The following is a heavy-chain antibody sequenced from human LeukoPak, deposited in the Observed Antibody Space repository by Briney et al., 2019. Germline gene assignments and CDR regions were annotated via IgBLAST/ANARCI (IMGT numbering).Heavy chain of an antibody. D-gene: IGHD2-21*02. CDR3: ARGGSTDSIHSCGGNCYFLDH. CDR2: INPNSGGT. V-gene: IGHV1-2*02. Sequence: GASVRVSCKASGYTFTGNHMHWVRQAPGKGLEWMGWINPNSGGTNYAQKFQGRVIMTRDTSISTAYMELSRLGSDDTAVYYCARGGSTDSIHSCGGNCYFLDHWGQGTLVTVSS. CDR1: GYTFTGNH. J-gene: IGHJ4*02.